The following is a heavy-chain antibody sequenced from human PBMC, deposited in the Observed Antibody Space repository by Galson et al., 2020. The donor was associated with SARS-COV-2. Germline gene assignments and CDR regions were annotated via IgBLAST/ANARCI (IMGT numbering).Heavy chain of an antibody. Sequence: GGSLRLSCVASGFTVSSNYMAWLRQAPGKGLEWVSLIYTGGRTLYADSVKGRFTISRDTSKTMLYLQMNSLRAEDTAVYYCARDRGPSKVFGVITSFDYWGQGTLVTVSP. CDR1: GFTVSSNY. J-gene: IGHJ4*02. CDR3: ARDRGPSKVFGVITSFDY. D-gene: IGHD3-3*01. CDR2: IYTGGRT. V-gene: IGHV3-66*01.